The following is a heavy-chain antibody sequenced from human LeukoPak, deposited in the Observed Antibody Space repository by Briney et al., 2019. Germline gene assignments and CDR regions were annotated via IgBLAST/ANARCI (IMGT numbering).Heavy chain of an antibody. V-gene: IGHV3-21*01. D-gene: IGHD2-2*01. J-gene: IGHJ6*03. Sequence: GGSLRLSCAASGFTFDDYAMHWVRQAPGKGLEWVSSISSSSSYIYYADSVKGRFTISRDNAKNSLYLQMNSLRAEDTAVYHCARDCLYCSSTSASSYYYMDVWGKGTTVTVSS. CDR2: ISSSSSYI. CDR1: GFTFDDYA. CDR3: ARDCLYCSSTSASSYYYMDV.